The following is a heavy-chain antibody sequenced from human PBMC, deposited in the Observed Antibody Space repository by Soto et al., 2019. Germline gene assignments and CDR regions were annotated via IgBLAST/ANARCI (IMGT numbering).Heavy chain of an antibody. J-gene: IGHJ4*02. CDR1: GFTFSSYP. Sequence: QVQLVESGGGVVQPGRSLRLSCAASGFTFSSYPLHWVRQAPGKGPEWVAVISYDATTKYHADSVKGRFTISRDNSKNTLYLQMNSLRDEDTAVYYCARDPLVGAPDYFDYWGQGTLVTVSA. V-gene: IGHV3-30-3*01. D-gene: IGHD1-26*01. CDR3: ARDPLVGAPDYFDY. CDR2: ISYDATTK.